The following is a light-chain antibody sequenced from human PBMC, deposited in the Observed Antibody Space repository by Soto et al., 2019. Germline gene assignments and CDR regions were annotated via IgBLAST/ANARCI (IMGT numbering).Light chain of an antibody. CDR3: LQTYNLPRT. J-gene: IGKJ1*01. CDR1: LNIGDS. Sequence: DIQMTQCPSSLSASVGDRVTITCRASLNIGDSLSWFQQKAGKSATQLIYVAAALQSGVPVRFSGSVSVIDFTLTIRNMQREDFATYYCLQTYNLPRTVGQGTKVDIK. V-gene: IGKV1-39*01. CDR2: VAA.